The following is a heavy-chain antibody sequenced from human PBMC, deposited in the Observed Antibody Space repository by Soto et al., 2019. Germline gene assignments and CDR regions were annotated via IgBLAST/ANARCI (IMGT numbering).Heavy chain of an antibody. V-gene: IGHV3-23*01. J-gene: IGHJ4*02. Sequence: GGSLRLSCAASGFTFSSYAMSWVRQAPGKGLEWVSAISGSGGSTYYADSVKGRFTISRENSKNTLYLQMNSLRAEDTAVYYCAKVVAVADFWSGYSFGFDYWGQGTLVTVSS. CDR2: ISGSGGST. CDR1: GFTFSSYA. CDR3: AKVVAVADFWSGYSFGFDY. D-gene: IGHD3-3*01.